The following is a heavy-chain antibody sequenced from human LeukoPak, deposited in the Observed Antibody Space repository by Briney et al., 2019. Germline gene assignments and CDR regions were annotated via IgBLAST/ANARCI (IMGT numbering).Heavy chain of an antibody. J-gene: IGHJ4*02. CDR1: GGSISSGYY. CDR2: IYHSGST. CDR3: ARLGGPAGHHDY. D-gene: IGHD2-2*01. V-gene: IGHV4-38-2*02. Sequence: PSETLSLTCTVSGGSISSGYYWGWIRQPPGKGLEWIGSIYHSGSTYYNPSLKSRVTISVDTSKNQFSLKLSSVTAADTAVYYCARLGGPAGHHDYWGQGTLVTVSS.